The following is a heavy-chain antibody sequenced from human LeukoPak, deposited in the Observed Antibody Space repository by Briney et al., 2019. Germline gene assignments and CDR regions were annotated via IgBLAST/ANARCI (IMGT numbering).Heavy chain of an antibody. CDR3: ARDLVATIRGWFDS. D-gene: IGHD5-12*01. V-gene: IGHV3-43*02. CDR2: ISGDGGST. J-gene: IGHJ5*01. CDR1: GFTFDDYA. Sequence: GGSLRLSCAASGFTFDDYAMHWVRQAPGKGLEWVSLISGDGGSTYYADSVKGRFTISRDNAKNSLYLQMNSLRAEDTAVYYCARDLVATIRGWFDSWGQGTLVTVSS.